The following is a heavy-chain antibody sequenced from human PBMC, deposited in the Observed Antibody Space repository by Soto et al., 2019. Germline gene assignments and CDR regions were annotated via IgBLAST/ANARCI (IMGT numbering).Heavy chain of an antibody. V-gene: IGHV5-51*01. CDR2: IYPGDSDT. J-gene: IGHJ6*02. D-gene: IGHD1-26*01. Sequence: PGESLNISCKGSGYSFTSYWIGWVRQMPGKGLEWMGIIYPGDSDTRYSPSFQGQVTISADKSISTAYLQWSSLKASDTAVYYCARGRRIVGATVYYYYGMDVWGQGTTVTVSS. CDR1: GYSFTSYW. CDR3: ARGRRIVGATVYYYYGMDV.